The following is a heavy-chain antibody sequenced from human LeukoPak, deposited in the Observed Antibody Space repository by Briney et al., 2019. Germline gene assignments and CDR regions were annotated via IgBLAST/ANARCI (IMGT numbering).Heavy chain of an antibody. CDR1: GFTFSSSA. D-gene: IGHD5-12*01. Sequence: GGSLRLSCAASGFTFSSSAMNWVRQAPGKGLEWVSGSTRSDGSTNYADSVKGRFTISRDNSKNTLYLQMNSLRAEDTAVYYCARGPSGYHNTGGQGTLVTVSS. CDR3: ARGPSGYHNT. J-gene: IGHJ4*02. V-gene: IGHV3-23*01. CDR2: STRSDGST.